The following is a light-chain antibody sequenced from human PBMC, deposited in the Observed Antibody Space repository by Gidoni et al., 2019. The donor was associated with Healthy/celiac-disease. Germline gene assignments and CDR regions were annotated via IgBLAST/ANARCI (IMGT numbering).Light chain of an antibody. CDR2: AAS. Sequence: QLTQSPSSLSASVGDKVTITCRASQGSSSYLDWYQQKPGKAPKLLIYAASTLQSGVPSRFSGSGSGTDCTLTISSLQPEDFATYDCQQLNSYPLTFGGGTKVEIK. CDR1: QGSSSY. J-gene: IGKJ4*01. CDR3: QQLNSYPLT. V-gene: IGKV1-9*01.